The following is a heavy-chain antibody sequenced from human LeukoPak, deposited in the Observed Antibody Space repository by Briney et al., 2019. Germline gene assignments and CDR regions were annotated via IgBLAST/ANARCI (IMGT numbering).Heavy chain of an antibody. J-gene: IGHJ6*03. CDR2: INPSGGST. V-gene: IGHV1-46*01. CDR1: GCTFTSYY. D-gene: IGHD1-26*01. CDR3: ARLARYSWSPISPLYYYYYMDV. Sequence: GASVKVSCKASGCTFTSYYMHWVRQAPGQGLEWMGIINPSGGSTSYAQKFQGRVTMTRDMSTSTVYMELSSLRSEDTAVYYCARLARYSWSPISPLYYYYYMDVWGKGTTVTVSS.